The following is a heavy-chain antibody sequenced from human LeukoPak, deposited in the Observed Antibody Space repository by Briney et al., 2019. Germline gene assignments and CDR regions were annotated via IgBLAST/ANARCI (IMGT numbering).Heavy chain of an antibody. J-gene: IGHJ4*02. V-gene: IGHV3-7*01. CDR1: GFTFSSYW. Sequence: PGGSLRLSCAASGFTFSSYWMSWVRQAPGKGLEWVANINQDGSGKYYVDSVKGRFTISRDNAKNSLYLQMNSLRAEDTAVYYCAKDPDILTGYYFDYWGQGTLVTVSS. CDR2: INQDGSGK. D-gene: IGHD3-9*01. CDR3: AKDPDILTGYYFDY.